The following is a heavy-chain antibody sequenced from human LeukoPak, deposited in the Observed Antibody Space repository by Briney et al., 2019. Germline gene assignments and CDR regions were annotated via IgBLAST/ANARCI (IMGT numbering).Heavy chain of an antibody. D-gene: IGHD7-27*01. CDR1: GFTFSSYA. V-gene: IGHV3-64*04. Sequence: GGSLRLSCSASGFTFSSYAMHWVRQAPGKGLEYVSAISSNGGSTYYADSVKGRFTISRDNAKNTLYLQMNSLRAEDTAVYYCARPLGRYYYYYGMDVWGQGTTVTVSS. CDR2: ISSNGGST. J-gene: IGHJ6*02. CDR3: ARPLGRYYYYYGMDV.